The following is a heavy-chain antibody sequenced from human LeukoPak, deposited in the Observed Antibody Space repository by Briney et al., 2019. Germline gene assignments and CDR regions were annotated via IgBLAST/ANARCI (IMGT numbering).Heavy chain of an antibody. Sequence: SQTLSLTCAISGDSVSSNSAAWNWIRQPPSRGLEWLGRTYYRSKWYNDYAVSVKSRITINPDTSKNQFSLQLNSVTPEDTAVYYCARVVVGATFGHFDYWGQGTLDTVSS. V-gene: IGHV6-1*01. D-gene: IGHD1-26*01. J-gene: IGHJ4*02. CDR1: GDSVSSNSAA. CDR3: ARVVVGATFGHFDY. CDR2: TYYRSKWYN.